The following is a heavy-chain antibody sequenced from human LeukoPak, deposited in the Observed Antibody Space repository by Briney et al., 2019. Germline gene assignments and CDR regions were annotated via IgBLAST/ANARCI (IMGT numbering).Heavy chain of an antibody. CDR2: IYHSGST. CDR3: ARTMITFGGVIVGLYGMDV. CDR1: GYSISSGYY. Sequence: SETLSLTCAVSGYSISSGYYWGWIRQPPGKGLEWIGSIYHSGSTYYNPSLKSRVTISVDTSKNQFSLQLNSVTPEDTAVYYCARTMITFGGVIVGLYGMDVWGKGTTVTVSS. D-gene: IGHD3-16*02. V-gene: IGHV4-38-2*01. J-gene: IGHJ6*04.